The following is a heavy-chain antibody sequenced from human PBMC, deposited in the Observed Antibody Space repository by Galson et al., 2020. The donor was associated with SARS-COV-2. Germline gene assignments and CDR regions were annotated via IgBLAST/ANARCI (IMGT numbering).Heavy chain of an antibody. Sequence: SETLSLTCTVSGGSISSGSYYWSWIRQPAGKGLEWIGRIYTSGSTNYNPSLKSRVTISVDTSKNQFSLKLSSVTAADTAVYYCARDEGYCSSTSCYLTDYWGQGTLVTVSS. D-gene: IGHD2-2*01. CDR2: IYTSGST. V-gene: IGHV4-61*02. CDR3: ARDEGYCSSTSCYLTDY. CDR1: GGSISSGSYY. J-gene: IGHJ4*02.